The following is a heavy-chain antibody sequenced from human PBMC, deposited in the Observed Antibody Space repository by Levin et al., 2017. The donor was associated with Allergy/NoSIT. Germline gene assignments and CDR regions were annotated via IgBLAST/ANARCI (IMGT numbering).Heavy chain of an antibody. CDR1: GGSISTDNW. V-gene: IGHV4-4*02. Sequence: MSSETLSLTCAVSGGSISTDNWWSWIRQPPGKGLEWIAEIYRSGDTNHNPSLRSRVTMSVDKSKNHFSLKLSSVTAADTAVYYCATVEGLFCSGVSCSYSFHYWGQGALVTVSS. J-gene: IGHJ4*02. D-gene: IGHD3-9*01. CDR2: IYRSGDT. CDR3: ATVEGLFCSGVSCSYSFHY.